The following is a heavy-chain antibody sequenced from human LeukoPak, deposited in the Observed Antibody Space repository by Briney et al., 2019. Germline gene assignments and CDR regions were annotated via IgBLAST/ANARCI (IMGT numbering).Heavy chain of an antibody. CDR2: LNWNGGST. J-gene: IGHJ6*03. D-gene: IGHD3-10*01. CDR1: GFTFDDYD. CDR3: AKGGAVSSKSITMVRGTRRYYYYMDV. V-gene: IGHV3-20*04. Sequence: PGGSLRLSCAASGFTFDDYDMSWVRQAPGKGLEWVSGLNWNGGSTGYADSVRGRFTISRDTAKNSLYLQMNSLRAEDTAVYYCAKGGAVSSKSITMVRGTRRYYYYMDVWGKGTTVTISS.